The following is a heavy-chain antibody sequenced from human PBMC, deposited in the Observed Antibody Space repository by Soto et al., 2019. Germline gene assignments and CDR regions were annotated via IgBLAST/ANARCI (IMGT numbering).Heavy chain of an antibody. V-gene: IGHV3-21*01. Sequence: PXGSLRLSCAASGVTFSSYSMNWVRQAPGKGLEWVSSISSSSSYIYYADSVKGRFTISRDNAKNPPYLQMNSLRAEDTAVYYCARWVAATFYFDSWGQGTLVTVSS. CDR3: ARWVAATFYFDS. D-gene: IGHD2-15*01. CDR1: GVTFSSYS. J-gene: IGHJ4*02. CDR2: ISSSSSYI.